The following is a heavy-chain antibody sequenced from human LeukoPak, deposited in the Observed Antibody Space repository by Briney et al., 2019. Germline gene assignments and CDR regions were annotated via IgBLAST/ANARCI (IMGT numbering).Heavy chain of an antibody. J-gene: IGHJ5*02. CDR2: INHSGST. V-gene: IGHV4-34*01. CDR1: GGSFSGYY. CDR3: ARRPRYGDDNWFDP. Sequence: PSETLSLTCAVYGGSFSGYYWSWIRQPPGKGLEWIGEINHSGSTNYNPSLKSRVTISVDTSKNQFSLKLSSVTAADTAVYYCARRPRYGDDNWFDPWGQGTLVTVSS. D-gene: IGHD4-17*01.